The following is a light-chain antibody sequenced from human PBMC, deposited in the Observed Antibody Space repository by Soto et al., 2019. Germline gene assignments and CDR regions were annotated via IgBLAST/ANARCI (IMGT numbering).Light chain of an antibody. CDR1: SSDIGTYNY. Sequence: QSALTQPASVSGSPGQSITISCTGTSSDIGTYNYVSWYQQHPGQAPKLMIYDVXXXPXXXXXXXXXSKSGNTASLTISGLXAEXXXDYYCYSCSRSSGTRYVFGTGTKVTVL. CDR2: DVX. V-gene: IGLV2-14*03. CDR3: YSCSRSSGTRYV. J-gene: IGLJ1*01.